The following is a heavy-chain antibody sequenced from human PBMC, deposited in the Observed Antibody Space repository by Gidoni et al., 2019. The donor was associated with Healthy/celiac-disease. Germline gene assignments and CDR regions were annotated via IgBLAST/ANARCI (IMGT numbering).Heavy chain of an antibody. CDR3: AHDVVATHFDI. V-gene: IGHV2-5*02. CDR1: GFSPSTSGVG. CDR2: LYWDDDK. Sequence: QITLKESGPTLVKPTQTLPLTGTFSGFSPSTSGVGVGWIRPPPGKALEWLALLYWDDDKRYSPSLKSRLTITKDPSKNQVVLTLTNMDPVDTATYYCAHDVVATHFDIWGQGTMVTVSS. D-gene: IGHD2-15*01. J-gene: IGHJ3*02.